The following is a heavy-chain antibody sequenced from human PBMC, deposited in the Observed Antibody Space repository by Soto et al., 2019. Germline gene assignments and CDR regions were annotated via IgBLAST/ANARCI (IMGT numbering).Heavy chain of an antibody. J-gene: IGHJ3*02. D-gene: IGHD3-22*01. CDR1: GFTFSSYS. CDR2: ISSSSSYI. Sequence: GGSLRLSCAASGFTFSSYSMNWVRQAPGKGLEWVSSISSSSSYIYYADSVKGRFTISRDNAKNSLYLQMNSLRAEDTAVYYCARDPLRDSSGYREPAFDIWGQGTMVTVSS. V-gene: IGHV3-21*01. CDR3: ARDPLRDSSGYREPAFDI.